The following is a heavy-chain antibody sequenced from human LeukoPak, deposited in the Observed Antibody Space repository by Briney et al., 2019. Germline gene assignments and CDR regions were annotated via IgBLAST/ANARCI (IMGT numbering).Heavy chain of an antibody. J-gene: IGHJ2*01. V-gene: IGHV1-2*02. D-gene: IGHD3-22*01. CDR2: INPNSGGT. CDR1: GYTFTGYY. CDR3: AAYYDSSGYHTWYFDL. Sequence: ASVKVSCKASGYTFTGYYMHWVRQAPGQGLEWMGWINPNSGGTNYAQKFQGRVTMTRDTPISTAYMELSRLRSEDTAVYYCAAYYDSSGYHTWYFDLWGRGTLVTVSS.